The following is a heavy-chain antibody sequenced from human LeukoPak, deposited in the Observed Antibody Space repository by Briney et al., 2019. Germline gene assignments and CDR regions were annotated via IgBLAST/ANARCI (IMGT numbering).Heavy chain of an antibody. D-gene: IGHD3-9*01. CDR3: TTEWIRKYDILTGFDI. Sequence: GGSLRLSCAASGFTFSSYWMHWVRQAPGKGLVWVSRINSDGSSTSYADSVKGRFTISRDNAKNTLYLQMNSLKTEDTAVYYCTTEWIRKYDILTGFDIWGQETMVTVSS. J-gene: IGHJ3*02. CDR1: GFTFSSYW. V-gene: IGHV3-74*01. CDR2: INSDGSST.